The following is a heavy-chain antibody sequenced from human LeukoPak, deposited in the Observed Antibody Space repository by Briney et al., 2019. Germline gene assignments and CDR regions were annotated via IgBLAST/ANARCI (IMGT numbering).Heavy chain of an antibody. Sequence: ASVTVSCKASGCTFTSYGIRWLRPAAAQGLEWMGWISAYNGNTNYAQKLQGRVTMTTDTSTSTAYMELRSLRSDDTAVYYCARDRPLGAVGANRDFLYRVYFQHWGQGTLVTVSS. CDR2: ISAYNGNT. V-gene: IGHV1-18*01. J-gene: IGHJ1*01. CDR1: GCTFTSYG. CDR3: ARDRPLGAVGANRDFLYRVYFQH. D-gene: IGHD1-26*01.